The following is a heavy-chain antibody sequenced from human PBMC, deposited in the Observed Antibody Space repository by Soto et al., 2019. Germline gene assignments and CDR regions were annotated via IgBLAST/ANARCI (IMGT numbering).Heavy chain of an antibody. D-gene: IGHD2-2*03. CDR2: ISYDGSNK. V-gene: IGHV3-30*18. Sequence: PVGSLRLSCAASGFTFSSYGMHWVRQAPGEGLEWVAVISYDGSNKYYADSVKGRFTISRGNSKNTLYLQMNSLRAEDTAVYYCAKDGYCSSTSCQFSSYYYYYYGMDVWGQGTTVTVSS. J-gene: IGHJ6*02. CDR3: AKDGYCSSTSCQFSSYYYYYYGMDV. CDR1: GFTFSSYG.